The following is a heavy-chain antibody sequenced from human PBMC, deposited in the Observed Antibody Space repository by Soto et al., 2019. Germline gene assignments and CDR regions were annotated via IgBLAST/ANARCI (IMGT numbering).Heavy chain of an antibody. Sequence: QLQLQESGPGLVKPSETLSLTCTVSGGSISTSSYYWGWVRQPPGKGLEWIGSFYYSGSTYYNSSLKSRVTLSVDTSKNQFSLKLSSVTAADTAVYYCARLCPTNYYGSGIGWFDPWGQGTLVTVSS. CDR2: FYYSGST. CDR3: ARLCPTNYYGSGIGWFDP. CDR1: GGSISTSSYY. D-gene: IGHD3-10*01. J-gene: IGHJ5*02. V-gene: IGHV4-39*01.